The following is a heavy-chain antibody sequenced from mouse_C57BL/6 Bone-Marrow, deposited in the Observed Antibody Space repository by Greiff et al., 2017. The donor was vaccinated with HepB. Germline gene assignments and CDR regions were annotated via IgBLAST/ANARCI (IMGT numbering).Heavy chain of an antibody. CDR2: ISSGGSYT. CDR1: GFTFSSYG. J-gene: IGHJ3*01. CDR3: ARRWLLLRPFAY. V-gene: IGHV5-6*02. Sequence: EVMLVESGGDLVKPGGSLKLSCAASGFTFSSYGMSWVRQTPDKRLEWVATISSGGSYTYYPDSVKGRFTISRDNAKNTLYLQMSRLKSEDTAMYYCARRWLLLRPFAYWGQGTLVTVSA. D-gene: IGHD2-3*01.